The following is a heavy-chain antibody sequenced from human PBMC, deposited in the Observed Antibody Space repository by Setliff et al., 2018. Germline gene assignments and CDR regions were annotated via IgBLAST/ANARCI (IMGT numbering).Heavy chain of an antibody. J-gene: IGHJ1*01. CDR1: GGSISPYY. CDR2: IFYSGSA. V-gene: IGHV4-59*08. D-gene: IGHD3-22*01. Sequence: SETLSLTCSVSGGSISPYYWIWIRQSPGKRLEWIGYIFYSGSARYNPSLESRVTMSVDTSKNQISLKLTSVTAADTAVYYCARQDRFYDRSVFVEYFQHWGQGALVTVSS. CDR3: ARQDRFYDRSVFVEYFQH.